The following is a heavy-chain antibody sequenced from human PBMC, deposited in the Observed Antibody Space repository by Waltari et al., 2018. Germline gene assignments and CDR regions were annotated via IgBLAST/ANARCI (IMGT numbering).Heavy chain of an antibody. J-gene: IGHJ6*03. CDR3: ARDVDMSFYYYMDV. D-gene: IGHD2-21*01. CDR2: IYYSGST. CDR1: SGPISSNPYY. V-gene: IGHV4-39*07. Sequence: QLQLQESGPRLVKPSETLSLSCTVSSGPISSNPYYWVWIRQPPGKGLEWIGSIYYSGSTYYNPSLKSRVTIAVDTAKNQVSLKLTSVSAADTAVYYCARDVDMSFYYYMDVWGKGTTVTISS.